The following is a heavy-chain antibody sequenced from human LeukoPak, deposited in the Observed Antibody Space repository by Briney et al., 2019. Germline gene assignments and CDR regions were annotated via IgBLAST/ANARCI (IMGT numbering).Heavy chain of an antibody. CDR2: INSSSSTI. V-gene: IGHV3-48*01. CDR1: GFTFSTYS. J-gene: IGHJ3*02. D-gene: IGHD4-23*01. Sequence: PGGSLRLSCAASGFTFSTYSMNWVRQAPGKGLEWVSYINSSSSTIFYADSVKGRFTISRDNSKNTLYLQMNSLRAEDTAVYYCARDRWARGRMERFDIWGQGTMVTVSS. CDR3: ARDRWARGRMERFDI.